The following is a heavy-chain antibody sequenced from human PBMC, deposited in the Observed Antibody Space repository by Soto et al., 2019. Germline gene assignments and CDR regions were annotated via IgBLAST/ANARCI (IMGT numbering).Heavy chain of an antibody. CDR3: ARGSYYSGWV. V-gene: IGHV6-1*01. D-gene: IGHD6-19*01. J-gene: IGHJ4*02. Sequence: SETLSLTCAISGDSVSSTSAAWSWIRQSPSRGLEWLGRTYYRSKWYSDYAVSVKSRITINPDTSKNQYSLQLNSVTPEDTAVYYCARGSYYSGWVWGQGTLVTVSS. CDR2: TYYRSKWYS. CDR1: GDSVSSTSAA.